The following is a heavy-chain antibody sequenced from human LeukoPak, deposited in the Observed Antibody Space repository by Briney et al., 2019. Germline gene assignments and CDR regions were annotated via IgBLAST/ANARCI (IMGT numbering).Heavy chain of an antibody. V-gene: IGHV3-53*01. D-gene: IGHD3-22*01. CDR2: IYSGGTI. CDR1: GFSVRTNY. Sequence: GGSLRLSCAASGFSVRTNYMSWVRQAPGKGLEWVSVIYSGGTIRYADSVKGRFTISRDNSRDTLHLQMNSLRVDGTAVYYCVRAVHHLFYSDSSGYYGDAFDVWGQGTVVTASS. CDR3: VRAVHHLFYSDSSGYYGDAFDV. J-gene: IGHJ3*01.